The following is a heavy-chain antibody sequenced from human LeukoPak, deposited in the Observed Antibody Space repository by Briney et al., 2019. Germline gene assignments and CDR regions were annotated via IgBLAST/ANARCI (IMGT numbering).Heavy chain of an antibody. CDR1: GGSISSGSYY. V-gene: IGHV4-61*02. CDR3: ARVIAVAGRRYYFDY. D-gene: IGHD6-19*01. Sequence: PSETLSLTCTVSGGSISSGSYYWSWIRQPAGKGLEWIGRIYTSGSTNYNPSLKSRVTISVDTSKNQFSLKLSSVTAADTAVYYCARVIAVAGRRYYFDYWGQGTLVTVSS. CDR2: IYTSGST. J-gene: IGHJ4*02.